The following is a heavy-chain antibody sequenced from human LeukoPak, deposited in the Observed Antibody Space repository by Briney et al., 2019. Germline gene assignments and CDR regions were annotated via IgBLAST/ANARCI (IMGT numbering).Heavy chain of an antibody. J-gene: IGHJ4*02. CDR2: IHYTGST. CDR1: GGAIRGYY. D-gene: IGHD2-2*01. V-gene: IGHV4-59*08. CDR3: ARLSKDTVVLPAAMAHYFDY. Sequence: PSETLSLTCTVSGGAIRGYYWSWIRQPPGKGLQFIGYIHYTGSTNYNPSLESRVTLSVDTSKNQFSLKLRSVTAADTAVYYCARLSKDTVVLPAAMAHYFDYWGQGTLVTVSS.